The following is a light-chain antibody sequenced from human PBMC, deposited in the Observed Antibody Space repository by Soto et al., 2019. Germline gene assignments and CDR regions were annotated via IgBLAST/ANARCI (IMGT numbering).Light chain of an antibody. CDR1: QTISTY. CDR2: EAS. V-gene: IGKV1-39*01. CDR3: QHYYTNSQT. J-gene: IGKJ1*01. Sequence: IHSTQCPFPLSASLGDRFTITCRASQTISTYINWYQQKSGSAPRLLIYEASGLQSGVPSRFSGSGSGTHFVLTISNFQPEDSATYFRQHYYTNSQTFGQGTKVDIK.